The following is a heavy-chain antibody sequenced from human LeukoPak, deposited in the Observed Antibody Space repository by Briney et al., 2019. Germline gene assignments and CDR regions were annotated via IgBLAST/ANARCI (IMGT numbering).Heavy chain of an antibody. V-gene: IGHV1-69*13. CDR1: GYSLTTYY. CDR2: IIPIFGTA. D-gene: IGHD6-13*01. CDR3: ARGEYSSSFDY. Sequence: GASVKVSCKASGYSLTTYYMHWVRQAPGQGLEWMGGIIPIFGTANYAQKFQGRVTITADESTSTAYMELSSLRSEDTAVYYCARGEYSSSFDYWGQGTLVTVSS. J-gene: IGHJ4*02.